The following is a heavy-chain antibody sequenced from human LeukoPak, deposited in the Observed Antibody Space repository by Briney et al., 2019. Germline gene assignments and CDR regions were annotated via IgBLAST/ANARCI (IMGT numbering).Heavy chain of an antibody. D-gene: IGHD3-9*01. CDR1: GFTFSSYD. J-gene: IGHJ4*02. CDR2: ISGSGGST. Sequence: TGGSLRLSCAASGFTFSSYDMSWVRQAPGKGLEWVSTISGSGGSTYYVDSVKGRFTISRDNSKNTLYLQMNSLRAEDTAVYYCARGDYDILTGYYPLDYWGQGTLVTVSS. V-gene: IGHV3-23*01. CDR3: ARGDYDILTGYYPLDY.